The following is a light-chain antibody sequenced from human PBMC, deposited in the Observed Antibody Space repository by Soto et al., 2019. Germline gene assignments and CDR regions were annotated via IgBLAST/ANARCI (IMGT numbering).Light chain of an antibody. CDR1: QSPVYSDGNTY. CDR2: KIS. Sequence: ETVMTQTPLSLPVTLGQPASISCRSSQSPVYSDGNTYLSWLQQRPGQPPRLLIYKISNRVSGVPDRLSGSGAGTDFTLRISRVEAEDVGVYYCMQAAHFPLSFGQGTRLEIK. J-gene: IGKJ2*03. CDR3: MQAAHFPLS. V-gene: IGKV2-24*01.